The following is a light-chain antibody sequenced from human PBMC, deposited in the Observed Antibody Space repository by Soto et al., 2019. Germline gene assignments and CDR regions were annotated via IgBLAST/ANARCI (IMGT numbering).Light chain of an antibody. Sequence: EIVLTQSPGTLSLSPGERATLSCRASQSVSSSYLAWYQQKPGQAPRLLIYGASSRATGIPDRFSGSGSGTDFTLTLRRLEPEDFAVYYCQPYGSSPLTFGGGTKVEIK. CDR1: QSVSSSY. CDR2: GAS. J-gene: IGKJ4*01. CDR3: QPYGSSPLT. V-gene: IGKV3-20*01.